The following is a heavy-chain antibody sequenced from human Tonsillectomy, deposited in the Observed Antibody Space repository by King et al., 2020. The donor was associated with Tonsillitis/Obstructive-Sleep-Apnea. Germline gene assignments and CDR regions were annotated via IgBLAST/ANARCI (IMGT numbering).Heavy chain of an antibody. V-gene: IGHV3-49*05. CDR1: GFTFGDYA. CDR3: SRDPSGFHFDY. J-gene: IGHJ4*02. CDR2: ISGKAFGGAT. Sequence: VQLVESGGGLVKPGRSLRLSCTASGFTFGDYAMSWFRKAPGKGLEWVVYISGKAFGGATEFAASVKGRFTMSRDDSNSIAYLQMNSLKTEDTAMYYCSRDPSGFHFDYWGQGTLVTVSS.